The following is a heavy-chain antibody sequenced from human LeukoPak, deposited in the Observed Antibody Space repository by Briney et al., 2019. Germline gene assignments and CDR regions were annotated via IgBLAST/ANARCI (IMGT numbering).Heavy chain of an antibody. Sequence: SETLSLTCTVSGGSISSSYWSWIRQPAGKGLEWIGRIYTSGSTNYNPSLKSRVTMSVDTSKNQFSLKLSSVTAADTAVYYCARDLEQLVSYSNWFDPWGQGTLVTVSS. CDR1: GGSISSSY. D-gene: IGHD6-13*01. CDR3: ARDLEQLVSYSNWFDP. V-gene: IGHV4-4*07. CDR2: IYTSGST. J-gene: IGHJ5*02.